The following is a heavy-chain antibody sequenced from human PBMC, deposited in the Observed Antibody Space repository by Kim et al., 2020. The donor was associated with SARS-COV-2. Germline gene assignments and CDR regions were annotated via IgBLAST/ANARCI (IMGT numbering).Heavy chain of an antibody. V-gene: IGHV5-51*01. CDR3: ARHYSHSSTVGATIDY. Sequence: GESLKISCKGSGYSFTSYWIGWVRQMPGKGLEWMGIIYPGDSDTRYSPSFQGQVTISADKSISTAYLQWSSLKASDTAMYYCARHYSHSSTVGATIDYWGQGTLVTVSS. CDR2: IYPGDSDT. CDR1: GYSFTSYW. J-gene: IGHJ4*02. D-gene: IGHD1-26*01.